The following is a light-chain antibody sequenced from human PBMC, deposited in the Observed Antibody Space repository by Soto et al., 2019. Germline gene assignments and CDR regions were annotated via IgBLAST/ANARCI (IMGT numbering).Light chain of an antibody. CDR2: EVS. CDR3: CSYVSSKTYV. CDR1: RTDVGGYNF. Sequence: QSGVTHPASVAGSPGQSNTISCTGNRTDVGGYNFVSWYQQHPGKAPKLIIYEVSNRPSGVSNRFSGSKSDNTASLTISGLQAEDEADYYCCSYVSSKTYVFGTGTKVTVL. J-gene: IGLJ1*01. V-gene: IGLV2-14*01.